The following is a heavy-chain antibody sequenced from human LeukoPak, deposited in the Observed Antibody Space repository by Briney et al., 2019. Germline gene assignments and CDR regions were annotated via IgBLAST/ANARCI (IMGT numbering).Heavy chain of an antibody. V-gene: IGHV3-23*01. CDR2: ISGSGGST. J-gene: IGHJ4*02. CDR3: ARGRYDFWSGYSYFDY. CDR1: GFTFSSYA. D-gene: IGHD3-3*01. Sequence: GGSLRLSCAASGFTFSSYAMSWVRQAPGKGLEWVSAISGSGGSTYYADSVKGRFTISRDNSKNTLYLQMNSLRAEDTAVYYCARGRYDFWSGYSYFDYWGQGTLVTVSS.